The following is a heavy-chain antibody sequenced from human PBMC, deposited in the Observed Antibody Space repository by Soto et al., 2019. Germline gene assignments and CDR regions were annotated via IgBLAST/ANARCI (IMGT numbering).Heavy chain of an antibody. CDR2: IVPVVGRA. CDR1: GGIFRSYA. D-gene: IGHD3-3*02. Sequence: QVPLVQSGAEAKKPGSTVKVSCKASGGIFRSYAMNWVRQAPGQGLEWVGGIVPVVGRANYAQKFQDRVTISADESTTTAYMELSSLRSDATAVYFCARDHTHFDLITHYYYAMDVWGQGTRVTV. V-gene: IGHV1-69*01. J-gene: IGHJ6*02. CDR3: ARDHTHFDLITHYYYAMDV.